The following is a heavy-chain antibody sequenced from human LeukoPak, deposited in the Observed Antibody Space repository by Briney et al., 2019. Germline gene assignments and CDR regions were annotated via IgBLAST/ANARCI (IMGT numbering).Heavy chain of an antibody. CDR2: ISAYNGNT. D-gene: IGHD3-16*01. V-gene: IGHV1-18*01. CDR3: ARGPLGAAFDS. J-gene: IGHJ4*02. Sequence: ASVKVSCKASAYTFTNSGIHWVRQAPGQGLEWMGWISAYNGNTKYAQNLQGRVTMTTDTSTSTAYMELRSLRSDDTAVYYCARGPLGAAFDSWGQGTLVTVSS. CDR1: AYTFTNSG.